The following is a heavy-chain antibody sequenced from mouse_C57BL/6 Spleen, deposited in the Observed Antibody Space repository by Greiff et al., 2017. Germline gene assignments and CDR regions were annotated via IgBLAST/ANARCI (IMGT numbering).Heavy chain of an antibody. V-gene: IGHV1-42*01. CDR1: GYSFTGYY. CDR2: INPSTGGT. Sequence: VQLKESGPELVKPGASVKISCKASGYSFTGYYMNWVKQSPEKSLEWIGEINPSTGGTTYNQKFKAKATLTVDKSSSTAYMQLKSLTSEDSAVYYCARTGSNYSYAMDYWGQGTSVTVSS. D-gene: IGHD2-5*01. J-gene: IGHJ4*01. CDR3: ARTGSNYSYAMDY.